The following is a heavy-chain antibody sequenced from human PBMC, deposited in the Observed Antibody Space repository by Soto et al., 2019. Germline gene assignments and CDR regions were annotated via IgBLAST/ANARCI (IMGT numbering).Heavy chain of an antibody. D-gene: IGHD2-15*01. J-gene: IGHJ4*02. Sequence: QVQLVQSGAEVKKPGASVKVSCKTSGYTFTSYGISWVRQAPGQGLECMGWISAYNGNTNYAQKLQGRVTMTTDTSTSTAYMELRSLRSDDTSVYYCATSNCSGGSCYSYYFDSWGQGTLVTVSS. CDR3: ATSNCSGGSCYSYYFDS. CDR1: GYTFTSYG. CDR2: ISAYNGNT. V-gene: IGHV1-18*01.